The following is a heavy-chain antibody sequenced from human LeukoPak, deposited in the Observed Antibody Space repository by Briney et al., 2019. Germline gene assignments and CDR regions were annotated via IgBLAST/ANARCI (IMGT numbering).Heavy chain of an antibody. D-gene: IGHD2-2*01. V-gene: IGHV4-34*01. J-gene: IGHJ6*03. CDR1: GGSFSGYY. Sequence: SETLSLTRAVYGGSFSGYYWSWIRQPPGKGLEWIGEINHSGSTNYNPSLKSRVTISVDTSKNQFSLKLSSVTAADTAVYYCTRVVVPAANYYYYYYMDVWGKGTTVTVSS. CDR3: TRVVVPAANYYYYYYMDV. CDR2: INHSGST.